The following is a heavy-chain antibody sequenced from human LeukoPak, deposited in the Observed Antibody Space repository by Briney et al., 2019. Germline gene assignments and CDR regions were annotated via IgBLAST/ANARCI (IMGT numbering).Heavy chain of an antibody. Sequence: PGGSLRLSCAASGFTFSSYGRHWVRQAPGKGLEWFSAISVIGGNTYYADSVKGRFTISRGNSKNTLYLQMNNLRAEDTAVYYCAKGSDYGDYYFDYWGRGTLVTVSS. D-gene: IGHD4-17*01. CDR1: GFTFSSYG. CDR3: AKGSDYGDYYFDY. CDR2: ISVIGGNT. J-gene: IGHJ4*02. V-gene: IGHV3-23*01.